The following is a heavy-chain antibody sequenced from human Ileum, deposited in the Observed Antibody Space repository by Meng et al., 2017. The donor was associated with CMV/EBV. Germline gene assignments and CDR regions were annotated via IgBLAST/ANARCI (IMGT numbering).Heavy chain of an antibody. CDR1: GFTFSSYW. V-gene: IGHV3-7*01. CDR3: VGHEGGPREGVRLV. CDR2: IHQEGGET. J-gene: IGHJ4*02. D-gene: IGHD2-8*02. Sequence: GESLKISCAASGFTFSSYWLTWVRQAPGKGLEWVSNIHQEGGETNYVDSVKGRFTISRDNSKNSLYLQMNSLRAEDTAVYYCVGHEGGPREGVRLVWGQGTLVTVSS.